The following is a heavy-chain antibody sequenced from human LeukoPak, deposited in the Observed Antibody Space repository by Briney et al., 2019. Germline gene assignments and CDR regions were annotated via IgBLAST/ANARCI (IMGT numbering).Heavy chain of an antibody. D-gene: IGHD5-12*01. CDR1: GFIFSNAW. CDR2: IKSKTEGGTT. CDR3: TTAYIVASTRKFGDY. V-gene: IGHV3-15*01. J-gene: IGHJ4*02. Sequence: GGSLRLSCAASGFIFSNAWMNWVRQAPGEGLEWVGRIKSKTEGGTTDYAAHVKGRFTISRDDSQNTVDLQISSLTAEDTAMYFCTTAYIVASTRKFGDYWGQGTLVVVSS.